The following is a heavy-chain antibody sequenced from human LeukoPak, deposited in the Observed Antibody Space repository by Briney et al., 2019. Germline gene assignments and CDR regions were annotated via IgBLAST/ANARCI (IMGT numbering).Heavy chain of an antibody. CDR2: IVVGSGNT. CDR3: AAGLFYDSSGYYYDYYYYYMDV. V-gene: IGHV1-58*02. Sequence: SVKVSCKASGFTFTSSAMQWGRQARGQRLEWIGWIVVGSGNTNYAQKFQERVTITRDMSTSTAYMELSILRQEDTAVYYCAAGLFYDSSGYYYDYYYYYMDVWGKGTTVTVSS. J-gene: IGHJ6*03. D-gene: IGHD3-22*01. CDR1: GFTFTSSA.